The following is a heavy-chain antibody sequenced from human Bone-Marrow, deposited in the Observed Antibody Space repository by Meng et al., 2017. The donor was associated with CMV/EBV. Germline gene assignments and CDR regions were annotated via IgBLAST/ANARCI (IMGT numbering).Heavy chain of an antibody. CDR3: ASERGIRFYRYYGMDV. CDR2: IIPILGIA. D-gene: IGHD3-3*01. J-gene: IGHJ6*02. V-gene: IGHV1-69*02. CDR1: GGTFSSYT. Sequence: PVKVSCKASGGTFSSYTISWVRQAPGQGLEWMGRIIPILGIANYAQKFQGRVTITADKSTSTAYMELSSLRSEDTAVYYCASERGIRFYRYYGMDVWGQGTTVTVSS.